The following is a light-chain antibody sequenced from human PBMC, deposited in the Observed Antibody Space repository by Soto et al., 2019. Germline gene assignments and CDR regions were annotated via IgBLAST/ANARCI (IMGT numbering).Light chain of an antibody. CDR3: QKYNSAPWT. J-gene: IGKJ1*01. CDR2: DVS. V-gene: IGKV1-5*01. Sequence: DIQMTQSPSTVSAYVGDSVTITCRASQSITTWLAWYQQRPGKAPKLLIYDVSSLQSGVPSRFSGSGSGTEFTLTISSLQPDDFATYYCQKYNSAPWTFGQGTKVEIK. CDR1: QSITTW.